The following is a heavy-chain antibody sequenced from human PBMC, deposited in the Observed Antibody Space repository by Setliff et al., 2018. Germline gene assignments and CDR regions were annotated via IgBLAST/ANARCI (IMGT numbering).Heavy chain of an antibody. CDR1: GYSLSNYV. J-gene: IGHJ4*01. Sequence: AASVKVSCKASGYSLSNYVMNWVRQAPGQGLEWRGWINTKTGDSTYAQGYTGRFAFPLDTSDSATYLDISNLKAEDTATYYCARADHLVTTTFDYWGQGTLVTVSS. CDR2: INTKTGDS. D-gene: IGHD4-17*01. V-gene: IGHV7-4-1*02. CDR3: ARADHLVTTTFDY.